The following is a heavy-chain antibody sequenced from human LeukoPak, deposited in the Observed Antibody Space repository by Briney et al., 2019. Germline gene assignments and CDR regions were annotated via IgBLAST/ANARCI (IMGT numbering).Heavy chain of an antibody. CDR2: INTDGSQK. D-gene: IGHD3-10*01. CDR3: ARDLWGGSGSGYDY. J-gene: IGHJ4*02. CDR1: GFTFSNYW. V-gene: IGHV3-7*04. Sequence: GGALRLSCAASGFTFSNYWMTWVRQAPGKGLEWVANINTDGSQKYYVDSVKVRFTISRDNAKNSLFLQMTSLRAEDTAVYYCARDLWGGSGSGYDYWGQGTLVPVSS.